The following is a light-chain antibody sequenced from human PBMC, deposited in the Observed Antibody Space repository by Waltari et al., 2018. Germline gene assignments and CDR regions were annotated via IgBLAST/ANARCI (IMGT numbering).Light chain of an antibody. CDR3: HQYNTLPLT. CDR1: ESIKNN. Sequence: DVQLTHSPSTLSASVGDRVTIIRRASESIKNNLAWYQHKPGKAPKVLVHNASRLESGVPSRFSGSGSGTEFTLTISSLQPDDFATYYCHQYNTLPLTFGGGTKVEIK. CDR2: NAS. V-gene: IGKV1-5*03. J-gene: IGKJ4*01.